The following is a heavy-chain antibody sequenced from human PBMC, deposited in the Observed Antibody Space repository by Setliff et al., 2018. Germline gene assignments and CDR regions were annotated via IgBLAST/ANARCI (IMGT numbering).Heavy chain of an antibody. D-gene: IGHD3-10*01. CDR1: GFTFSSYA. V-gene: IGHV3-23*01. J-gene: IGHJ4*02. CDR3: RLWFEETSRDY. CDR2: ISSSGGST. Sequence: GGSLRLSCAASGFTFSSYAMSWVRQAPGKGLEWVSAISSSGGSTYYADSVKGRFTISRDNSKNTLYLQMNSLRAEDTAVYYCRLWFEETSRDYWGQGTLVTVSS.